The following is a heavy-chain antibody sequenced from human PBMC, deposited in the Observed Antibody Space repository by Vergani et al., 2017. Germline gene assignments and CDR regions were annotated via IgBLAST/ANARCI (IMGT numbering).Heavy chain of an antibody. Sequence: QVQLVQSGAEVKKPGASVKVSCKASGYTFTSYGIRWVRQAPGQGLEWMGWISAYNGNTNYAQKLQGRVTMTTDTSTSTAYMELSSLRSEDTAVYYCAKDTLTLNWGSLGYWGQGTLVTVSS. D-gene: IGHD7-27*01. J-gene: IGHJ4*02. CDR2: ISAYNGNT. CDR1: GYTFTSYG. CDR3: AKDTLTLNWGSLGY. V-gene: IGHV1-18*01.